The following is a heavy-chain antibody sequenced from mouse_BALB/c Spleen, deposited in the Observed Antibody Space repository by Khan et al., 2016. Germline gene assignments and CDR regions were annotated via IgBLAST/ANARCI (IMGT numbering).Heavy chain of an antibody. CDR2: IRLKSNNYAT. Sequence: EVQLQESGGGLVQPGGSMKLSCVASGFTFSNYWMNWVRPSPEKGLEWVAEIRLKSNNYATYYAESVKGRFTISRDDSKSSVYLQMNKLRAEDTGIYYWSRDSYLDYWSQGTTHTVSS. CDR1: GFTFSNYW. V-gene: IGHV6-6*02. D-gene: IGHD2-12*01. CDR3: SRDSYLDY. J-gene: IGHJ2*01.